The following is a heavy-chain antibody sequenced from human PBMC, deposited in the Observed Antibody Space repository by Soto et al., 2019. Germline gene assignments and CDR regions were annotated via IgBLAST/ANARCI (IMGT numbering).Heavy chain of an antibody. Sequence: PGGSLRLSCAASGFTFSSYAMSWVRQAPGKGLEWVSAISGSGGSTYYADSVKGRFTISRDNSKNTLYLQMNSLRAEDTAVYYYAKDLAQQLAPRYYYGMDVWGQGTTVTVSS. J-gene: IGHJ6*02. V-gene: IGHV3-23*01. CDR2: ISGSGGST. D-gene: IGHD6-13*01. CDR3: AKDLAQQLAPRYYYGMDV. CDR1: GFTFSSYA.